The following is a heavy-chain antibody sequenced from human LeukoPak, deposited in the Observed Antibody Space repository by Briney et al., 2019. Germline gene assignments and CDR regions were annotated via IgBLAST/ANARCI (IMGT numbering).Heavy chain of an antibody. J-gene: IGHJ4*02. CDR3: AKEGPSGSPVGWADY. CDR1: GFTFSSYG. Sequence: PGGSLRLSCAASGFTFSSYGMHWVRQAPGKGLEWVAFIRYDGVNKYYADSVKGRFTISRDNSKNTLYLQMNSPRAEDTAVYYCAKEGPSGSPVGWADYWGQGTLVTVSS. V-gene: IGHV3-30*02. D-gene: IGHD1-26*01. CDR2: IRYDGVNK.